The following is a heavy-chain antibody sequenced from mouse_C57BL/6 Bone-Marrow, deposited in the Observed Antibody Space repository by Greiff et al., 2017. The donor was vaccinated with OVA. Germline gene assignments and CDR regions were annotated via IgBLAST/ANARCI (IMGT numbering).Heavy chain of an antibody. J-gene: IGHJ4*01. Sequence: DVQLVESGGGLVQPGGSLKLSCAASGFTFSDYYMYWVRQTPEKRLEWVAYISNGGGSTYYPDTVKGRFTISRDNAKNTLYLQMSRLKSEDTAMYYCARRGVYYGSSYAMDYWGQGTSVTVSS. CDR1: GFTFSDYY. CDR3: ARRGVYYGSSYAMDY. D-gene: IGHD1-1*01. V-gene: IGHV5-12*01. CDR2: ISNGGGST.